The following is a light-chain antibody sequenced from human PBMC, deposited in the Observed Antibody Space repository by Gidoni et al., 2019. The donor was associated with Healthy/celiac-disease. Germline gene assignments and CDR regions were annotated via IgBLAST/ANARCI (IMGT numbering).Light chain of an antibody. J-gene: IGKJ3*01. CDR1: QSISSY. CDR2: AAS. CDR3: QQSYSTPRT. V-gene: IGKV1-39*01. Sequence: IQLTKSPSSLSASVGDRVTITCRASQSISSYLNWYQQKPGEAPKLLIYAASSLQSGVPSRFSGSGSGTDFTLTISSLQPEDFATYYCQQSYSTPRTFGPXTKVDIK.